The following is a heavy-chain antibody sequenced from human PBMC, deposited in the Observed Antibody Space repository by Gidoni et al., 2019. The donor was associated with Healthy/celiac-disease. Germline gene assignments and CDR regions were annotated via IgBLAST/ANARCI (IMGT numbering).Heavy chain of an antibody. V-gene: IGHV4-34*01. CDR1: GGSFSGYS. J-gene: IGHJ4*02. D-gene: IGHD2-15*01. CDR2: INHSGST. CDR3: ARRGYCSGGSCYSGRTYFDY. Sequence: QVQLQQWGAGLLKPSETLSLTCAVYGGSFSGYSWSWIRQPPGKGLEWIGEINHSGSTNYNPSLKRRVTISVDTAKNQFSLKLSSVTAADTAVYYCARRGYCSGGSCYSGRTYFDYWGQGTLVTVSS.